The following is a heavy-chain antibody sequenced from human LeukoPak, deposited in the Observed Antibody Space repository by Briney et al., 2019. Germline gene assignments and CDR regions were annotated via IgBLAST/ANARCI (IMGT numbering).Heavy chain of an antibody. V-gene: IGHV1-24*01. CDR2: FEPEDGET. Sequence: ASVKVSCKVSGHTLIALSMHWVRQAPGKGVEWLGGFEPEDGETIYAQQFQGRVTMTEDTSTDTAYMELSSLRSEGTAVYYCAASSPQNWKTHEYWGQGTLVTVSS. CDR1: GHTLIALS. J-gene: IGHJ4*02. CDR3: AASSPQNWKTHEY. D-gene: IGHD1-1*01.